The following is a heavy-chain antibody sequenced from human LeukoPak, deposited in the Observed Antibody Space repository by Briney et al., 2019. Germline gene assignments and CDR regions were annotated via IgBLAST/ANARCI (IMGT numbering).Heavy chain of an antibody. V-gene: IGHV4-34*01. Sequence: SETLSLTCAGYGGSFSGYYWSWIRQPPGKGLEWIGEINHSGSTNYNPSLKSRVTISVDTSKNQFSLKLSSVTAADTAVYYCARDGGAALAAAYNYWGQGTLVTVSS. D-gene: IGHD6-13*01. CDR3: ARDGGAALAAAYNY. J-gene: IGHJ4*02. CDR1: GGSFSGYY. CDR2: INHSGST.